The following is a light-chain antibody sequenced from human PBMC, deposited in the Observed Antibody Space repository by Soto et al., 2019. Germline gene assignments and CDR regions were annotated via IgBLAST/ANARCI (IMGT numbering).Light chain of an antibody. CDR3: QQYNQWPPYT. CDR2: GAS. CDR1: QSVGRT. Sequence: EIVMTQSPATLSVSPGERATLFCRASQSVGRTLAWYQQNPGQSPRLLVYGASTRANGTPARFSGSGSGTEFTLTISSLQSEDVAVYYCQQYNQWPPYTFGQGTNVEIK. J-gene: IGKJ2*01. V-gene: IGKV3-15*01.